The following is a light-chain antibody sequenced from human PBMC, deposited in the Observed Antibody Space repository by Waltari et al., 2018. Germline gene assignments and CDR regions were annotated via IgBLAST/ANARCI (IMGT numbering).Light chain of an antibody. CDR2: DNR. V-gene: IGLV3-21*02. CDR1: DIGRQS. Sequence: SYVLTQAPSVSVAPGQAARITCEGADIGRQSVHWYQQKPGPAPLLVVFDNRCRPSGIPDRFSGSNSGNTATLTISGVEAGDEADYYCQVRDSSSDYRVFGGGTKLTVL. CDR3: QVRDSSSDYRV. J-gene: IGLJ3*02.